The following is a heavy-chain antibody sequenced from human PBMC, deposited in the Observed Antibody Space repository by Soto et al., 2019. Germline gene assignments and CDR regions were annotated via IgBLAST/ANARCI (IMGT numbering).Heavy chain of an antibody. CDR1: GFTFSNYA. J-gene: IGHJ4*02. D-gene: IGHD1-26*01. V-gene: IGHV3-23*01. CDR3: AKALVGEVGSTDY. CDR2: ITRTDGT. Sequence: GGSLRLSCTASGFTFSNYAMSWVRQAPGKGLEWVSAITRTDGTYYADSVKGRLTISRDNSRNTLYLQMNSLGAEDAALYYCAKALVGEVGSTDYWGQGTLVTVSS.